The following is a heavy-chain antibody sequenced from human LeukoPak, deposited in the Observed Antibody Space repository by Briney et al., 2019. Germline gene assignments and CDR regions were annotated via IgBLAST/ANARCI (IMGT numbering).Heavy chain of an antibody. CDR2: IYYSGST. CDR1: GGSISSSSYY. CDR3: ARQGGRDGYNRR. J-gene: IGHJ4*02. D-gene: IGHD5-24*01. V-gene: IGHV4-39*01. Sequence: SETLSLTCTVSGGSISSSSYYWGWIRQPPGKGLEWIGGIYYSGSTYYNPSLKSRVTISVDTSKNQFSLKLSSVTAADTAVYYCARQGGRDGYNRRWGQGTLVTVSS.